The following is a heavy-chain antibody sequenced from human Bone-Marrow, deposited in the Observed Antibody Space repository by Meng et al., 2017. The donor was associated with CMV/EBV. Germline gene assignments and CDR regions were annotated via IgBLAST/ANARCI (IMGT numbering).Heavy chain of an antibody. CDR1: GLTFSSYS. V-gene: IGHV3-21*01. CDR2: ISSSSSYI. D-gene: IGHD2-2*02. CDR3: ASDRRYCSSTSCYTGRYYYYGMDV. J-gene: IGHJ6*02. Sequence: GGSLRSSCAAFGLTFSSYSMNWVRQAPGKGLEWVSSISSSSSYIYNADSVKGRFTISRDNAMTSLYLQMNSLRAEDTAVYYCASDRRYCSSTSCYTGRYYYYGMDVWGQGTTVTVSS.